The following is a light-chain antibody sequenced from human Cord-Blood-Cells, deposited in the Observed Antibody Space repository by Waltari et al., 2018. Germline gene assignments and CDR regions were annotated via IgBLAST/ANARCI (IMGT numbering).Light chain of an antibody. CDR3: QQYYSTPYT. CDR1: QSVLYSSNNKNY. CDR2: WAS. Sequence: DIVMTQSQDSLAVSLGERATINCKSSQSVLYSSNNKNYLAWYQQKPGQPPKLLIYWASTRESGVPDRFSGSGSGTDFTLTISSLQAEDVSVYYCQQYYSTPYTFGQGTKLE. J-gene: IGKJ2*01. V-gene: IGKV4-1*01.